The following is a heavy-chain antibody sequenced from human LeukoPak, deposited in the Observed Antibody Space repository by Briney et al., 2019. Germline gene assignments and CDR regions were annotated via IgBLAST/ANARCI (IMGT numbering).Heavy chain of an antibody. CDR1: GYSFTTYW. J-gene: IGHJ4*02. D-gene: IGHD6-19*01. CDR2: IYPGDSDT. CDR3: ASSYSSGWDFDY. Sequence: GASLQISCEASGYSFTTYWIGWVRQLPGKGLEWMGIIYPGDSDTRYSPSFQGQVTISADKSISTAYLQWSSLKASDTAMYYCASSYSSGWDFDYWGQGTLVTVSS. V-gene: IGHV5-51*01.